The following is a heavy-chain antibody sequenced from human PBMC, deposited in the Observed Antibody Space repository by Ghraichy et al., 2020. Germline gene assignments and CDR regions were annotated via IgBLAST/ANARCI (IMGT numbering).Heavy chain of an antibody. CDR3: ARAPYYYESSGYEAVGYYFDY. CDR1: GFTFSSYW. Sequence: GGALRLSCAASGFTFSSYWMSWVRQAPGKGLEWVANIKQDGSEKYYVDSVKGRFTISRDNAKNSLYLQMNSLRAEDTAVYYCARAPYYYESSGYEAVGYYFDYWGQGTLVTVSS. CDR2: IKQDGSEK. D-gene: IGHD3-22*01. J-gene: IGHJ4*02. V-gene: IGHV3-7*03.